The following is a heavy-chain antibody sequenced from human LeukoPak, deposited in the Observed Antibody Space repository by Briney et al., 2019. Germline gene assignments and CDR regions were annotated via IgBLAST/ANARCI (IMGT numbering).Heavy chain of an antibody. Sequence: GGSLRLSCAASGFTFSSYWMHWVRQAPGKGLVWVSRIKSDGSSTIYADSVKGRFTISRDNAKNTLFLQMNSLRAEDTAVYCARDSNDYVWGSYRPHITYFDLWGRGTLVTVSS. J-gene: IGHJ2*01. CDR3: ARDSNDYVWGSYRPHITYFDL. CDR2: IKSDGSST. V-gene: IGHV3-74*01. D-gene: IGHD3-16*02. CDR1: GFTFSSYW.